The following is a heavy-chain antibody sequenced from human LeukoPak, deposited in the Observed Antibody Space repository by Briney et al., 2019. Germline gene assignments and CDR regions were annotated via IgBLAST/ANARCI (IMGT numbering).Heavy chain of an antibody. J-gene: IGHJ6*02. D-gene: IGHD3-10*01. V-gene: IGHV3-21*01. CDR2: ISSSSSYI. Sequence: GGSLRLSCAASGFTFSSYSMNWVRQAPGKGLEWVSPISSSSSYIYYADSVKGRFTISRDNAKNSLYLQMNSLRAEDTAVYYCARSSGWPGTSPSDYGMDVWGQGTTVTVSS. CDR3: ARSSGWPGTSPSDYGMDV. CDR1: GFTFSSYS.